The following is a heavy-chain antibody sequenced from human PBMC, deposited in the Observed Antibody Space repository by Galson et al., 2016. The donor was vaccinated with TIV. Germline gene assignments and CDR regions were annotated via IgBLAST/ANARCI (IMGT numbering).Heavy chain of an antibody. CDR1: GYSITSIYY. Sequence: SETLSLTCSVSGYSITSIYYWGWIRQPPGKELEWIGSLYHSGSTYYNPSLKSRVTISLDTSKNQLSLKVKSVTAADTAVYYCARLRGRSSGYDWGQGTLVTVSS. D-gene: IGHD3-22*01. CDR2: LYHSGST. V-gene: IGHV4-38-2*01. J-gene: IGHJ4*02. CDR3: ARLRGRSSGYD.